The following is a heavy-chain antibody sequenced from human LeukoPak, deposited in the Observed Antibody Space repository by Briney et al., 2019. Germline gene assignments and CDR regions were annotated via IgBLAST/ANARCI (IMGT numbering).Heavy chain of an antibody. Sequence: GGSLRLSCAASGFTFSSYWMSWVRQAPGKGLEWVANIKQDGSEKYYVDSVKGRFTISRDNAKNSLYLQMNSLRAEDTAVYYCASMYSSGWFEVWGQGTLVTVSS. V-gene: IGHV3-7*01. CDR2: IKQDGSEK. CDR3: ASMYSSGWFEV. CDR1: GFTFSSYW. D-gene: IGHD6-19*01. J-gene: IGHJ4*02.